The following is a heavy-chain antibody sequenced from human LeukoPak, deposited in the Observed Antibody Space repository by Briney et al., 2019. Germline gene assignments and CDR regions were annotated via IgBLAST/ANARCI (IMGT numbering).Heavy chain of an antibody. CDR2: ISTSGSTM. J-gene: IGHJ4*02. V-gene: IGHV3-48*03. CDR3: ARSDIVVVTIDS. CDR1: GFTFSSYE. D-gene: IGHD2-21*02. Sequence: SGGSLRLSCAASGFTFSSYEVNWVRQAPGKGLEGVSYISTSGSTMYYADSVKGRFTVSRDNAKNSLYLQMNSLRAEDTAVYYCARSDIVVVTIDSWGQGTLVTVSS.